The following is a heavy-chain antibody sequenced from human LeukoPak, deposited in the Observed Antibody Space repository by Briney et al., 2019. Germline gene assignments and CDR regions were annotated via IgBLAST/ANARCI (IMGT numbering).Heavy chain of an antibody. CDR2: ISGSGGST. Sequence: GGSLRLSCAASGFTFSSYAMSWVRQAPGKGLEWVPAISGSGGSTYYADSVKGRFTISRDNSKNTLYLQMNSLRAEDTAVYYCAKFPPYCSSTSCYVDYWGQGTLVTVSS. V-gene: IGHV3-23*01. D-gene: IGHD2-2*01. J-gene: IGHJ4*02. CDR3: AKFPPYCSSTSCYVDY. CDR1: GFTFSSYA.